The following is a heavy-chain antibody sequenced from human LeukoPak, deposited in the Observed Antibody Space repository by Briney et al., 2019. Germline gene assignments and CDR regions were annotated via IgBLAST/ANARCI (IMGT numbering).Heavy chain of an antibody. Sequence: SETLPLTCAVYGGSFSGYYWSWIRQPPGKGLEWIGEINHSGSTNYNPSLKSRVTISVDTSKNQFSLKLSSVTAADTAVYYCARVGLSPTVGHWGQGTLVTVSS. CDR3: ARVGLSPTVGH. CDR2: INHSGST. V-gene: IGHV4-34*01. J-gene: IGHJ1*01. CDR1: GGSFSGYY. D-gene: IGHD2-15*01.